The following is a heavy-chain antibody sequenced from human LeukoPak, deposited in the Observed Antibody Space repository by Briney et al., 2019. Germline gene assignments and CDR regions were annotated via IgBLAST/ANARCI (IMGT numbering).Heavy chain of an antibody. D-gene: IGHD1-7*01. CDR2: IWYDGRNK. J-gene: IGHJ4*02. Sequence: PGGSLRLSCTTSGLTLSHHGMHRVRQAPGRGLEWVAFIWYDGRNKNYADYVKGRFSLSRDNSKNMVYLQMNSLRVEDTAVYHCVTGSSGTNLLVYFDSWGQGTLVTVSS. CDR3: VTGSSGTNLLVYFDS. V-gene: IGHV3-30*02. CDR1: GLTLSHHG.